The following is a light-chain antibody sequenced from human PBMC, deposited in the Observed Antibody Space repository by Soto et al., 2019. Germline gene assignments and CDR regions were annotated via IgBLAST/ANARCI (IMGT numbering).Light chain of an antibody. CDR1: QAISNY. CDR3: QKYDSASWT. J-gene: IGKJ1*01. Sequence: DIQMTQSPSSLSASVGDRVTITCRASQAISNYLAWYQQKPGKVPKRLIYAASTLQSGVPSRFSGSGSGTDFTLTISSLQPEDVATYYCQKYDSASWTFGQGTKVEIK. V-gene: IGKV1-27*01. CDR2: AAS.